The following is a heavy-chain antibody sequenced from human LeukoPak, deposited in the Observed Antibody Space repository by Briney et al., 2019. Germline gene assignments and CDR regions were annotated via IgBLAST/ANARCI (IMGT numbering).Heavy chain of an antibody. D-gene: IGHD5-24*01. CDR1: GGSISSSSYY. J-gene: IGHJ4*02. Sequence: SETLSLTCTVSGGSISSSSYYWGWIRQPPGKGLEWIGSIYYSGSTYYNPSLKSRVTISVDTSKNQFSLKLSSVTAADTAVYYCARGERGPDYWGQGTLITVSS. CDR2: IYYSGST. V-gene: IGHV4-39*07. CDR3: ARGERGPDY.